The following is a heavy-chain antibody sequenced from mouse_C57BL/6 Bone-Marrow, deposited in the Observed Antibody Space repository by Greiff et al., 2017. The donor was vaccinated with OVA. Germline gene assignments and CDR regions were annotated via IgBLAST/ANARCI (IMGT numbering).Heavy chain of an antibody. D-gene: IGHD1-1*01. Sequence: QVQLQQSGAELVKPGASVKISCKASGYAFSSYWMNWVKQRPGKGLEWIGQIYPGDGDTNYNGKFKGKATLTADKSSSTAYMQLSSLTSEDSAVYFCARWGYYYGSSYDYWGQGTTLTVSS. V-gene: IGHV1-80*01. CDR1: GYAFSSYW. J-gene: IGHJ2*01. CDR2: IYPGDGDT. CDR3: ARWGYYYGSSYDY.